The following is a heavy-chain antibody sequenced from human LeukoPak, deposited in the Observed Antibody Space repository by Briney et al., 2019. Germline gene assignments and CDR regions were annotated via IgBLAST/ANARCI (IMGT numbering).Heavy chain of an antibody. CDR3: ARAVYCGGDCSAGAFDI. D-gene: IGHD2-21*01. Sequence: ASVKVSCKASGYTFTSYDINWVRQATGQGLEWMGWMNPNSGNTGYAQKFQGRVTITADESTSTAYMELSSLRSEDTAVYYCARAVYCGGDCSAGAFDIWGQGTMVTVSS. V-gene: IGHV1-8*03. CDR1: GYTFTSYD. J-gene: IGHJ3*02. CDR2: MNPNSGNT.